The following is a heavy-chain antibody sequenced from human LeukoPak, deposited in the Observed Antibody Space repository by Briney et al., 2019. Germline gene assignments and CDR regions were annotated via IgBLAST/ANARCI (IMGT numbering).Heavy chain of an antibody. Sequence: GASVKVSCKPSGYTFTDYYMHWVRQAPGQGLEWMGWINPKNGGTNYAQKFQGRVTMTSDTSISTAYMELTTLTSDDAALYYCASARWNRHAFDMWGQGTMVTVSS. CDR2: INPKNGGT. CDR3: ASARWNRHAFDM. D-gene: IGHD1/OR15-1a*01. J-gene: IGHJ3*02. V-gene: IGHV1-2*02. CDR1: GYTFTDYY.